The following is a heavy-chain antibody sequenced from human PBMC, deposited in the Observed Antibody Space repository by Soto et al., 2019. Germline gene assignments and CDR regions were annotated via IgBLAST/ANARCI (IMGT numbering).Heavy chain of an antibody. Sequence: QLQESGPGLVEPSGTLSLTCAVSRGSMSSSDWWCWVRQAPGKGLEWIGETYHSGNTNYNPSLKSRVTLSVDNSKNQFSLTLTSVTAADTGVYYCATWWSTAFDIWGQGTMVTVSS. J-gene: IGHJ3*02. CDR2: TYHSGNT. V-gene: IGHV4-4*02. D-gene: IGHD2-8*02. CDR3: ATWWSTAFDI. CDR1: RGSMSSSDW.